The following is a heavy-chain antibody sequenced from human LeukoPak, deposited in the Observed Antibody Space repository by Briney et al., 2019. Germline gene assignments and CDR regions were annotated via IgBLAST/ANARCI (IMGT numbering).Heavy chain of an antibody. CDR2: ISTSGTT. Sequence: SQTLSLTCTVSGGSISSGSYYWSWIRQPAGKGLEWIGRISTSGTTTYNPSLKSRVTIPVGTSKNQFSLKLRSVTAADTAVYYCARGPDYSNYVDYWGQGTLVTVSS. J-gene: IGHJ4*02. D-gene: IGHD4-11*01. V-gene: IGHV4-61*02. CDR1: GGSISSGSYY. CDR3: ARGPDYSNYVDY.